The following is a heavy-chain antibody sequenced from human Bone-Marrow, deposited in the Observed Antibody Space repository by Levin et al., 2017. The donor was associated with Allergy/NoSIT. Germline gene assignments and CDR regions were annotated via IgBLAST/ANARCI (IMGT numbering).Heavy chain of an antibody. CDR2: INWNSNTI. CDR1: GFTFDDFA. J-gene: IGHJ4*02. CDR3: AKVRSSFGVSYYFHY. Sequence: GGSLRLSCAASGFTFDDFAMHWVRQTPEKGLEWVSCINWNSNTIDYADSVKGRFTISRDNAKNSLYLQMNSLRPEDTAFYYCAKVRSSFGVSYYFHYWGRRTLVTVSS. V-gene: IGHV3-9*01. D-gene: IGHD3-16*01.